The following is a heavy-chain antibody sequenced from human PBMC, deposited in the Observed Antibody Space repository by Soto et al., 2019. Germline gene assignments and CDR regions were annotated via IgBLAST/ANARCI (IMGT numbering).Heavy chain of an antibody. Sequence: WGSLRLSCAASGFTFSNYAMSWFRQAPGKGLEWVSGLSDGGGSTFYADSVKGRFTISRDNAKNTLYLQMSSLRAEDTAVYYCAKEGTTSPYKWSDPWGQGTLVTVSS. CDR2: LSDGGGST. D-gene: IGHD2-2*01. J-gene: IGHJ5*02. V-gene: IGHV3-23*01. CDR3: AKEGTTSPYKWSDP. CDR1: GFTFSNYA.